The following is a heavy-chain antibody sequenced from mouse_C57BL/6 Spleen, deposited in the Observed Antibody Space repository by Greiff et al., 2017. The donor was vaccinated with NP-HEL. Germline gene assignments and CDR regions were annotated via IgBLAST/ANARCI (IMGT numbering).Heavy chain of an antibody. D-gene: IGHD2-3*01. V-gene: IGHV1-7*01. CDR2: INPSSGYT. CDR1: GYTFTSYW. Sequence: QVQLQQSGAELAKPGASVKLSCKASGYTFTSYWMHWVKQRPGQGLEWIGYINPSSGYTKYNQKFKDQATLTADKSSSTAYMQLSSLTYEDSAVYYCARRVTFGYFDVWGTGTTVTVSS. CDR3: ARRVTFGYFDV. J-gene: IGHJ1*03.